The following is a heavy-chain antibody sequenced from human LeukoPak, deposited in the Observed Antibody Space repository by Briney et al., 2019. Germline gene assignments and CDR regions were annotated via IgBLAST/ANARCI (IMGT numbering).Heavy chain of an antibody. Sequence: GGSLRLSCAASGFTFSSYAMSWVRQAPGKGREWVSAIGDSGGRTYYADSVKGRFTISRDNSNNTLYLQMNSLRAEHTAVYYCTKVILAYWGQGTLVTVSS. CDR1: GFTFSSYA. J-gene: IGHJ4*02. CDR3: TKVILAY. V-gene: IGHV3-23*01. CDR2: IGDSGGRT.